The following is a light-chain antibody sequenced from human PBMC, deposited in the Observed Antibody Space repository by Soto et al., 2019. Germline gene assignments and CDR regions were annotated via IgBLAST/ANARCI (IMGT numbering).Light chain of an antibody. Sequence: DIQMTQSPSTLSVSVGDRVTISCRASQPISNWLAWYPQKPGKAPKLLIYDSSSLETGVPPRFSGTGSGTQYTLTISSLQPDDSATYYCQQYNSDPYTFGQGTRVQIK. J-gene: IGKJ2*01. CDR2: DSS. CDR1: QPISNW. CDR3: QQYNSDPYT. V-gene: IGKV1-5*01.